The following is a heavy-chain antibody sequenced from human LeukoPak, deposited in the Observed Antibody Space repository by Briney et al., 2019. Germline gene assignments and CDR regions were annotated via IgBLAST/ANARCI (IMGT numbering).Heavy chain of an antibody. D-gene: IGHD6-13*01. Sequence: PGGSLRLSCAASGFTFSSYTMSWVRQAPGKGKEWVSLISGSGGITYYADSVKGRFTISRDNSKNTLYLQMDSLRAEDTAVYYCAKDSAAEGGPTTDWGQGTLVTVSS. CDR3: AKDSAAEGGPTTD. J-gene: IGHJ4*02. V-gene: IGHV3-23*01. CDR2: ISGSGGIT. CDR1: GFTFSSYT.